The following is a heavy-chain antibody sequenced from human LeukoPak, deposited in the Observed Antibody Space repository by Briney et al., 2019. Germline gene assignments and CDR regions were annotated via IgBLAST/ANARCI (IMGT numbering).Heavy chain of an antibody. CDR1: GGSVSSGSYS. CDR2: IYHSGST. Sequence: SETLSLTCTVSGGSVSSGSYSWSWIRQPPGKGLEWIGYIYHSGSTYYNPSLKSRVTISVDRSKNQFSLKLSSVTAADTAVYYCARGSYDSSGYYYPNAFDIWGQGTMVTVSS. CDR3: ARGSYDSSGYYYPNAFDI. D-gene: IGHD3-22*01. J-gene: IGHJ3*02. V-gene: IGHV4-30-2*01.